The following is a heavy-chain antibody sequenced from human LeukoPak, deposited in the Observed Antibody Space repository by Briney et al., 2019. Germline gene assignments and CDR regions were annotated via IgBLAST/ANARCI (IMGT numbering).Heavy chain of an antibody. D-gene: IGHD6-13*01. CDR2: IYYSGST. Sequence: PSETLSLTCTVSGGSISSYYWSWIRQPPGKGLEWIGYIYYSGSTNYNPSLKSRVTISVDTSKNQFSLKLSSVTAADTAVYYCARDRSIAAAGTGGWFDPWGQGTLVTVSS. CDR3: ARDRSIAAAGTGGWFDP. J-gene: IGHJ5*02. CDR1: GGSISSYY. V-gene: IGHV4-59*01.